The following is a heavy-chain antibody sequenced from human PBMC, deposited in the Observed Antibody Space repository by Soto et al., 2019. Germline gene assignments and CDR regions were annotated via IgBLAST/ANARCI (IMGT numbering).Heavy chain of an antibody. D-gene: IGHD3-10*01. CDR2: ISGSGGST. Sequence: GGSLRLSCAASGFTFSSYAMSWVRQAPVKGLEWVSAISGSGGSTYYADSVKGRFTISRDNSKNTLYLQMNSLRAEDTAVYYCAKYASGSGSYYSPFDYWGQGTLVTVSS. CDR1: GFTFSSYA. CDR3: AKYASGSGSYYSPFDY. V-gene: IGHV3-23*01. J-gene: IGHJ4*02.